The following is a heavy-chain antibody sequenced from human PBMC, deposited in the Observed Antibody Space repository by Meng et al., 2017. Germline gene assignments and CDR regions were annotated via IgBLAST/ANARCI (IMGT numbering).Heavy chain of an antibody. D-gene: IGHD1-26*01. CDR2: ISAYNGNT. CDR1: GYTFTSYG. J-gene: IGHJ5*02. Sequence: GRLGQLGAEGKKPGASVKVSCKASGYTFTSYGISGVRQAPGQGLEWMGWISAYNGNTNYAQKLQGRVTMTTDTSTSTAYMELRSLRSDDTAVYYCASSSSGSYYWWFDPWGQGTLVTVSS. CDR3: ASSSSGSYYWWFDP. V-gene: IGHV1-18*01.